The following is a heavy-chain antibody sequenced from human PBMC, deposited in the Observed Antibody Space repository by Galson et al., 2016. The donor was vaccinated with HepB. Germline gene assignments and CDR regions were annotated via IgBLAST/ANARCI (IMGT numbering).Heavy chain of an antibody. CDR2: INHRGST. Sequence: TLSLTCAVYGGSFSGNDWSWIRQPPGKGLEWIGEINHRGSTNYNPSLKSRVTISADTSKNQFSLRLTSVTAADTAVYYCARGYNWNQRGYFDYWGQGTLVTVSS. V-gene: IGHV4-34*01. CDR1: GGSFSGND. CDR3: ARGYNWNQRGYFDY. D-gene: IGHD1-1*01. J-gene: IGHJ4*02.